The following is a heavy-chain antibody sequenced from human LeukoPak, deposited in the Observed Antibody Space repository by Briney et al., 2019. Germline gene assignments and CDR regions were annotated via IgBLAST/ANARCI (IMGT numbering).Heavy chain of an antibody. CDR1: GFTFSSYA. J-gene: IGHJ4*02. CDR2: ISSNGDNT. CDR3: AKERRNGWYDFDN. Sequence: PGRSLRLSCAASGFTFSSYAMHWVRQAPGKGLEYVSGISSNGDNTYYADSEKGRFTISRDNSKNTLYLQMSSLRTEDTAVYYCAKERRNGWYDFDNWGQGTLVTVSS. V-gene: IGHV3-64D*06. D-gene: IGHD6-19*01.